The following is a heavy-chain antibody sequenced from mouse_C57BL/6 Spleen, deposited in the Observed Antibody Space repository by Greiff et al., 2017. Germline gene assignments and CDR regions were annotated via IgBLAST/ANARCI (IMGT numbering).Heavy chain of an antibody. D-gene: IGHD4-1*01. Sequence: EVQVVESEGGLVQPGSSMKLSCTASGFTFSDYYMAWVRQVPEKGLEWVANINYDGSSTYYLDSLKSRFIISRDNAKNILYLQMSSLKSEDTATYYCARRGTGAFYFDYWGQGTTLTVSS. CDR1: GFTFSDYY. V-gene: IGHV5-16*01. CDR2: INYDGSST. CDR3: ARRGTGAFYFDY. J-gene: IGHJ2*01.